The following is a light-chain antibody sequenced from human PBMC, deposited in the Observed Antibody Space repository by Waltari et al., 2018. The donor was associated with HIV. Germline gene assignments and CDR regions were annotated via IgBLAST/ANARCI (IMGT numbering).Light chain of an antibody. CDR3: AVCDHSLSAQV. V-gene: IGLV1-47*01. CDR1: SSNIGNNY. Sequence: QSVLTQSPSISGTPGQRVSISCSGSSSNIGNNYVSWYQQVPGTTPKLLIFWNTQVPSGVSDRFACSVSGAAASLALTWLRSDDEAYYSCAVCDHSLSAQVFGGGTTLTVL. CDR2: WNT. J-gene: IGLJ3*02.